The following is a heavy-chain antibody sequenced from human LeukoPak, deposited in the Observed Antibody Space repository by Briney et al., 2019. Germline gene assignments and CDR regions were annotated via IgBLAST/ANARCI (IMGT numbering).Heavy chain of an antibody. CDR2: IYYSGST. Sequence: PSETLSLTCTVSGGSISSSSYYWGWIRQPPGKGLEWIGSIYYSGSTYYNPSLKSRVTISVDTSKNQFSLKLSSVTAVDTAVYYCARRNDFWSGTVTGFDYWGQGTLVTVSS. J-gene: IGHJ4*02. D-gene: IGHD3-3*01. CDR3: ARRNDFWSGTVTGFDY. V-gene: IGHV4-39*01. CDR1: GGSISSSSYY.